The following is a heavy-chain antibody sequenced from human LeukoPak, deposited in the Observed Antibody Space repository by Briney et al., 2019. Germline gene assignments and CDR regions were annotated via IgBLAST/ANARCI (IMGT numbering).Heavy chain of an antibody. Sequence: GASVRVSCKATGGTFSSYAISWVRQAPGQGLEWMGRIIPILGIANYAQKFQGRVTITADKSTRTAYMELSSLRSEDTAVYYCARESHIVVVPAAIYYGMDVWGQGTTVTVSS. CDR1: GGTFSSYA. CDR2: IIPILGIA. V-gene: IGHV1-69*04. CDR3: ARESHIVVVPAAIYYGMDV. J-gene: IGHJ6*02. D-gene: IGHD2-2*01.